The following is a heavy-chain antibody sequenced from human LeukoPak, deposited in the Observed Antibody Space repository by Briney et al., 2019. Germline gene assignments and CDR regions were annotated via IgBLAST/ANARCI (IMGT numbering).Heavy chain of an antibody. V-gene: IGHV3-23*01. CDR1: GFTFSSYA. CDR3: AKCLSGYSSGWQHDY. D-gene: IGHD6-19*01. J-gene: IGHJ4*02. Sequence: PGGSLRLSCAASGFTFSSYAMSWVRQAPGKGLEWVSAISGSGGSTYYADSVKGRFTTSRDNSKNTLYLQMNSLRAEDTAVYYCAKCLSGYSSGWQHDYWGQGTLVTVSS. CDR2: ISGSGGST.